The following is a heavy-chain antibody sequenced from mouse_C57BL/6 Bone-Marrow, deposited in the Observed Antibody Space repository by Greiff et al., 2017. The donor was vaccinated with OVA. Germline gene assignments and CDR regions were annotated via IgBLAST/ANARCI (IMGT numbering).Heavy chain of an antibody. CDR2: IYPRDGST. V-gene: IGHV1-78*01. Sequence: VQLQQSDAELVKPGASVKISCKVSGYTFTDPTIHWMKQRPEQGLEWIGYIYPRDGSTKYNEKFKGKATLTADKSSSTAYMQLNSLTSEDTAVYFCARLTYYGSSYVGRAMDYWGQGTSVTVSS. J-gene: IGHJ4*01. CDR3: ARLTYYGSSYVGRAMDY. CDR1: GYTFTDPT. D-gene: IGHD1-1*01.